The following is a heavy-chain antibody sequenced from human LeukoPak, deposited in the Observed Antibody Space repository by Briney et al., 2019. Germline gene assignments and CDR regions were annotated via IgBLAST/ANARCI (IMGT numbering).Heavy chain of an antibody. CDR1: GFTFSNYE. CDR2: ISSSGSDI. V-gene: IGHV3-48*03. J-gene: IGHJ6*03. D-gene: IGHD3-10*01. CDR3: ARHYGSGSRNYYYYMDV. Sequence: GGSLRLSCAASGFTFSNYEMHWVRQAPGKGLEWVSYISSSGSDIYYADSVKGRFTISRDNAKNSLYLQMNSLRAEDTAVYYCARHYGSGSRNYYYYMDVWGKGTTVTISS.